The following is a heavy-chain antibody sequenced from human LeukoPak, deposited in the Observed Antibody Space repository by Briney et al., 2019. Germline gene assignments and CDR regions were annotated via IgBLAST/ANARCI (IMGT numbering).Heavy chain of an antibody. J-gene: IGHJ4*02. CDR3: ARVGDSSGYSAVGY. CDR2: IYYSGST. CDR1: GGSISSYY. V-gene: IGHV4-59*01. Sequence: SETLSLTCIVSGGSISSYYWSWIRQPPGKGLEWIGYIYYSGSTDYNTSLKSRVTISVDTSKNQFSLKLNSVTAADTAVYYCARVGDSSGYSAVGYWGQGTLVTVSS. D-gene: IGHD3-22*01.